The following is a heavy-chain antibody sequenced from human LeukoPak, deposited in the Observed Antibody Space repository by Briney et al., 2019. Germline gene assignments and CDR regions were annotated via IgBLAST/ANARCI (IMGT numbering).Heavy chain of an antibody. CDR1: GGSISSYH. CDR2: VYYTGST. D-gene: IGHD1-1*01. CDR3: ARSRTGTSWFDP. J-gene: IGHJ5*02. Sequence: SETLSLTCSVSGGSISSYHWSWMRQSPGKGLEWIGCVYYTGSTNYNPSLKSRVTVSVDTSNNQFSLRLNSVTAADTAVYYCARSRTGTSWFDPWGQGTLVTVSS. V-gene: IGHV4-59*01.